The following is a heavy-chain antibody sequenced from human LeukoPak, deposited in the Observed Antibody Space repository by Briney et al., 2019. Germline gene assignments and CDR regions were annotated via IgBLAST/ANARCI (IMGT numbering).Heavy chain of an antibody. CDR2: ISYDGSNK. CDR1: GFTFSSYA. Sequence: GGSLRLSCAASGFTFSSYAMHWVRQAPGKGLEWVAVISYDGSNKYYADSVKGRFTISRDNSKNTLYLQMNSLRAEDTAVYYCARDCGDSYYYYGMDVWGQGTTVPVSS. D-gene: IGHD2-21*02. CDR3: ARDCGDSYYYYGMDV. J-gene: IGHJ6*02. V-gene: IGHV3-30*04.